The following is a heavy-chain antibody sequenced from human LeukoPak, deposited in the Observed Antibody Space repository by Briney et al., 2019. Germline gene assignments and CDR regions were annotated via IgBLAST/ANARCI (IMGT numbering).Heavy chain of an antibody. D-gene: IGHD2-15*01. CDR1: GGSISTYY. CDR3: ARGGYCSGGSCYSGLLNY. J-gene: IGHJ4*02. Sequence: SETLSLTCTVSGGSISTYYWTWIRQPPGKGLEWIGYIYYSGSTNYNPSLKSRVTISVDTSKNQFSLKLSSVTAADTAVYYCARGGYCSGGSCYSGLLNYWGQGTLVTVSS. V-gene: IGHV4-59*12. CDR2: IYYSGST.